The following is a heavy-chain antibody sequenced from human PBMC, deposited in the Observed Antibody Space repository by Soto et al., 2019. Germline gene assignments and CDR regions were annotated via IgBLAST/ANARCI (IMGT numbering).Heavy chain of an antibody. Sequence: SETLSLTCTVSGGSVSSGSYYWSWIRQPPGKGLEWIGYIYYSGGTNYNPSLKSRVTISVDTSKNQFSLKLSSVTAADTAVYYCARAADYDFWSGINWFDPWGQGTLVTVSS. CDR2: IYYSGGT. J-gene: IGHJ5*02. D-gene: IGHD3-3*01. CDR1: GGSVSSGSYY. V-gene: IGHV4-61*01. CDR3: ARAADYDFWSGINWFDP.